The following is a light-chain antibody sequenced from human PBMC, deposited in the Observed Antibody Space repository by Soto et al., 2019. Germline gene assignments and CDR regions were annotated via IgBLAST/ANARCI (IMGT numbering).Light chain of an antibody. J-gene: IGLJ1*01. CDR2: GNT. Sequence: QSVLTQPPSVSGAPGQRVTISCTGSSSNIGAGYDVHWYQQLPGSAPKVLIYGNTNRPSGVPDRFSGSKSDTSASLAITGLQAEDEADYYCQSYESSLSGPGVFGTGTKVTVL. CDR3: QSYESSLSGPGV. CDR1: SSNIGAGYD. V-gene: IGLV1-40*01.